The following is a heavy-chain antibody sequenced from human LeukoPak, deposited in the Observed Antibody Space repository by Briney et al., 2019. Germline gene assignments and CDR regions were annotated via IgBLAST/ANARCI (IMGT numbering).Heavy chain of an antibody. V-gene: IGHV4-34*01. J-gene: IGHJ4*02. CDR3: ARSQVAVY. Sequence: SETLSLTCNVSGYSINNGYYWSWVRQPPGKGLEWIGEINHSGSTNYNPSLKSRVTISVDTSKNQFSLKLSSVTAADTAVYYCARSQVAVYWGQGTLVTVSS. CDR2: INHSGST. CDR1: GYSINNGYY.